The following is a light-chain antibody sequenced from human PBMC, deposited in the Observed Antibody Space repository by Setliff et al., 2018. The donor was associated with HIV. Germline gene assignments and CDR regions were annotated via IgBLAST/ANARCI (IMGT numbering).Light chain of an antibody. CDR2: DVS. CDR1: SSDVGGYNY. Sequence: QSALAQPRSVSGSPGQSVTISCAGTSSDVGGYNYVSWYQQHPGKAPKLMIYDVSKRPSGVPDRFSGSKSGNTASLTIPGLQAEDEADYYCCSYAGNYTYVFGTGTKV. J-gene: IGLJ1*01. V-gene: IGLV2-11*01. CDR3: CSYAGNYTYV.